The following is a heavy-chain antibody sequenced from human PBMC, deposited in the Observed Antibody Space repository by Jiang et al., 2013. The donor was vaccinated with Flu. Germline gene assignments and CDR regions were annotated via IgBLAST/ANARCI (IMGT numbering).Heavy chain of an antibody. V-gene: IGHV5-10-1*01. CDR2: IHPIDSDT. CDR3: ARMETDLVTAWSDWFDP. J-gene: IGHJ5*02. D-gene: IGHD2-21*02. Sequence: AEVKKPGESLRISCKVSGLPVLPTTGSAGCARCPGKGLEYMGRIHPIDSDTKYSPSFQGHVTISVDKSISTAYLQWSSLKASDSAIYYCARMETDLVTAWSDWFDPWGQGTLVTVSS. CDR1: GLPVLPTTG.